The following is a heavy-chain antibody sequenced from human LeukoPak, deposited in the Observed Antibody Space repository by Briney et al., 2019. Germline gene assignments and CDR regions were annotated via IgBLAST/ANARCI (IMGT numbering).Heavy chain of an antibody. CDR2: IYNDGST. D-gene: IGHD2/OR15-2a*01. J-gene: IGHJ3*02. Sequence: GGSLRLSCAASGVTVSSNYMSWVRQAPGKGLEWVSIIYNDGSTYYADSMKGRFTISRDNSKNTLYLQVNSLRAEDTAMYYCARNILFAFDIWGQGTMVTVSS. CDR3: ARNILFAFDI. V-gene: IGHV3-53*01. CDR1: GVTVSSNY.